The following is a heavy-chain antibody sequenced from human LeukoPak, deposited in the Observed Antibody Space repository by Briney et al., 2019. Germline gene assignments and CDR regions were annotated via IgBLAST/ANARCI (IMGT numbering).Heavy chain of an antibody. CDR1: GYTFTGYY. J-gene: IGHJ6*02. CDR3: ARALIAAAGSSYHYYYGMDV. V-gene: IGHV1-2*02. Sequence: ASVKVSCQASGYTFTGYYMHWLRQAPGQGLEWMGWINPNSGGTNYAQKFQGRVTMTRDTSISTDYMELSRLRSDDTAVYYCARALIAAAGSSYHYYYGMDVWGQGTTVTVSS. D-gene: IGHD6-13*01. CDR2: INPNSGGT.